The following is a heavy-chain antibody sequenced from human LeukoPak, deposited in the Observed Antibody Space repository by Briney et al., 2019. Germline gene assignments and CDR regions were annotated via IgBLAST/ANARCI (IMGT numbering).Heavy chain of an antibody. J-gene: IGHJ4*02. CDR1: GGSLRSGSYY. D-gene: IGHD3/OR15-3a*01. V-gene: IGHV4-61*02. CDR3: ARAWLFGLGGFDY. Sequence: SQTLSLTCTVSGGSLRSGSYYWSWIRPPAGKGLDWIVRIYTSGSTNYNPSLKSRVTISVVTSQHQFSLILSSVTSADTAVYYCARAWLFGLGGFDYWGQGTLVTVSS. CDR2: IYTSGST.